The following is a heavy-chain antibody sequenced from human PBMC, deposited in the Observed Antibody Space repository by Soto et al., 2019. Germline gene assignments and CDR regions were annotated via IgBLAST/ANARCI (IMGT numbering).Heavy chain of an antibody. CDR2: IYPGDSDT. V-gene: IGHV5-51*01. CDR3: ARRENYGSGSYSDSNAFDI. D-gene: IGHD3-10*01. CDR1: GYSFTNHW. Sequence: GESLKISCKGSGYSFTNHWIGWVRQVPGKGLEWMGIIYPGDSDTNYSPSFQGQVTISVDKSISTAYLQWSSLKASDTAMYFCARRENYGSGSYSDSNAFDIWGQGTMVTVSS. J-gene: IGHJ3*02.